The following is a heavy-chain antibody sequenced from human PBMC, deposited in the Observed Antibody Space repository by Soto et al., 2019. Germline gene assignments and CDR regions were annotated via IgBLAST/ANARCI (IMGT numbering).Heavy chain of an antibody. Sequence: QVQLVQSGAEVKEPGDSVRVSCEASGYTFTAYYIHWVRQAPGQGLEWMGWINPKSGDTTYAQDFQCRVSMTRDMSISTVYMELSRLTSDDTAIYDCARNMDYYYGPGSGNGHGFWGQGTTVTVFS. CDR1: GYTFTAYY. V-gene: IGHV1-2*02. CDR2: INPKSGDT. J-gene: IGHJ6*02. D-gene: IGHD3-10*01. CDR3: ARNMDYYYGPGSGNGHGF.